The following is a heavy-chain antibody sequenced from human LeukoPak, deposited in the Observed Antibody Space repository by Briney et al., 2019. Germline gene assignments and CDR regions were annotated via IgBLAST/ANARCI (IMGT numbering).Heavy chain of an antibody. V-gene: IGHV5-51*01. CDR1: GXTFPNYW. D-gene: IGHD3-22*01. Sequence: KAGGSLRLSCKGSGXTFPNYWVGWVRQMPGKGLESMGIIYAGDSNTRYSPSFQGQVTISADKSISTAYLQWSSLKASDTAMYYCARFAYGSDYFPGHYWGQGTLVTVSS. J-gene: IGHJ4*02. CDR3: ARFAYGSDYFPGHY. CDR2: IYAGDSNT.